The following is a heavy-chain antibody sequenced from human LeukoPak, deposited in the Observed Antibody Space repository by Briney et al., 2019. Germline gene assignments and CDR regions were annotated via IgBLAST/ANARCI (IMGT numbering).Heavy chain of an antibody. J-gene: IGHJ4*02. Sequence: GGSLRLSCEASGFNFEIYSMNWVRQAPGKGLEWVSSISSSSNFIYYADSVKGRFTISRDNAKNSLYLQMSGLRVEDTAVYYCARDATLVAFDYWGQGTLVSVSS. CDR3: ARDATLVAFDY. D-gene: IGHD4/OR15-4a*01. V-gene: IGHV3-21*01. CDR1: GFNFEIYS. CDR2: ISSSSNFI.